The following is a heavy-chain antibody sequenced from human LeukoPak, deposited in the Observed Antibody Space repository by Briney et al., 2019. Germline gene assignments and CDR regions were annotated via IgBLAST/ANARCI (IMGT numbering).Heavy chain of an antibody. V-gene: IGHV4-39*01. D-gene: IGHD3-10*01. Sequence: SETLSLTCIVSGGSISTSAYYWGWIRQPPGEGLQWIGSIYYSGNTYYNSSLKSRVTISVDTSTSQFSLRLSSVTAADTAVYYCARHYGPWGQGTLVTVSS. CDR1: GGSISTSAYY. CDR2: IYYSGNT. J-gene: IGHJ4*02. CDR3: ARHYGP.